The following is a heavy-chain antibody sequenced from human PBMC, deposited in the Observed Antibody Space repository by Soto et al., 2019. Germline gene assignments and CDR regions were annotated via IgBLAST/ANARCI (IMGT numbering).Heavy chain of an antibody. CDR1: GYTFTSYG. D-gene: IGHD3-22*01. V-gene: IGHV1-18*04. CDR2: ISAYNGNT. Sequence: QAQLVQSGAEVKKPGASVKVSCKASGYTFTSYGISWVRQAPGQGLEWMGWISAYNGNTNYAQKLQDRVTMTTDTPTSTAYMELRSLRSDDTALYYCARRARDSSGSHGFWFDPLGPGTLVTVSS. CDR3: ARRARDSSGSHGFWFDP. J-gene: IGHJ5*02.